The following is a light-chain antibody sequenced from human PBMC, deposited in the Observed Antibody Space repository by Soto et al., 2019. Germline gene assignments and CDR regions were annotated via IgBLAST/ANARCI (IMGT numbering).Light chain of an antibody. V-gene: IGKV3-20*01. CDR2: GAS. CDR1: QSVISSY. J-gene: IGKJ2*01. CDR3: QSYGSSPPYT. Sequence: EIGLTQSPGTLSLSPGERDTLACRSIQSVISSYLPCYQQKPCRSPRLPLYGASRRATGIPDRFRGGGSGTDFTLSISSLEPEHFVVSYCQSYGSSPPYTFGQGTKLEIK.